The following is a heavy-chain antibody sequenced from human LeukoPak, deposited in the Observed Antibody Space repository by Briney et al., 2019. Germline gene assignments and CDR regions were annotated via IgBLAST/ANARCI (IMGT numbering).Heavy chain of an antibody. CDR3: ARDLGLTTSANWFDP. CDR2: IYHAAPT. J-gene: IGHJ5*02. CDR1: GYSISSGYF. D-gene: IGHD3-3*01. V-gene: IGHV4-38-2*02. Sequence: KPSQTLSLTCALAGYSISSGYFWVWIRQPPGKGLGWVGSIYHAAPTYYNPSLRSPVTITVDTSKNQCSLEVNSVTATDTSVYYCARDLGLTTSANWFDPWGQGTLVTVSS.